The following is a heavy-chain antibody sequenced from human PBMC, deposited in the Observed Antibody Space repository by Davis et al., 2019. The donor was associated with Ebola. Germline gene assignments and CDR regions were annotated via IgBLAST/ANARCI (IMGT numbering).Heavy chain of an antibody. D-gene: IGHD2-2*01. J-gene: IGHJ4*02. CDR3: AREYHY. CDR1: GGSFTGYS. V-gene: IGHV4-34*01. CDR2: INHSGST. Sequence: PSQTLSLTCAVYGGSFTGYSWSWLRQPPGKGLEWIGEINHSGSTNYNPSLKSRVTISLDTSKSQFSLNLNSVTAADTAVYYCAREYHYWGQGAPVTVSS.